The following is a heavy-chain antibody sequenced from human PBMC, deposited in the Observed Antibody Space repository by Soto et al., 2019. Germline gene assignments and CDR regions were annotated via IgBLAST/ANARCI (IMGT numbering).Heavy chain of an antibody. CDR3: AREVPSRYFDL. Sequence: QVRLQQWGAGLLKPSETLSLTCAVYGASFSDSYWNWIRQPPGKGLEWIGEINHSGSTIYNTSLESRVTISLDTSRKQFTLKMRSATAADTAGYYCAREVPSRYFDLWGRGTPVTVSS. CDR1: GASFSDSY. J-gene: IGHJ2*01. V-gene: IGHV4-34*01. CDR2: INHSGST. D-gene: IGHD1-1*01.